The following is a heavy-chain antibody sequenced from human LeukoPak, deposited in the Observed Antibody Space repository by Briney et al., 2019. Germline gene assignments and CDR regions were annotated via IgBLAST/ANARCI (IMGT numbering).Heavy chain of an antibody. J-gene: IGHJ3*02. Sequence: ASVKVSCKTSGYTFTRYGISWVRQAPGQGLEWMGWISAYNDNTNYARKFQGRVTITTDTSTSTAYMELRSLRSDDTAVYYCARAGYCSGGSCQKGGAFDIWGQGTMVTVSS. CDR3: ARAGYCSGGSCQKGGAFDI. CDR1: GYTFTRYG. V-gene: IGHV1-18*01. CDR2: ISAYNDNT. D-gene: IGHD2-15*01.